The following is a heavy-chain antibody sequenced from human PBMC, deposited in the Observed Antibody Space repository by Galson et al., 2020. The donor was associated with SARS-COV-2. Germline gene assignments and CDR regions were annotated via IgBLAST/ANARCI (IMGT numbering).Heavy chain of an antibody. D-gene: IGHD2-2*01. CDR2: INAGNGNT. Sequence: ASVKVSCKASGYTFTSYAMHWVRQAPGQRLEWMGWINAGNGNTKYSQKFQGRVTITRDTSASTAYMELSSLRSEDTAVYYCARDQGYCSSTSCYAFDPWGQGTLVTVSS. CDR1: GYTFTSYA. CDR3: ARDQGYCSSTSCYAFDP. J-gene: IGHJ5*02. V-gene: IGHV1-3*01.